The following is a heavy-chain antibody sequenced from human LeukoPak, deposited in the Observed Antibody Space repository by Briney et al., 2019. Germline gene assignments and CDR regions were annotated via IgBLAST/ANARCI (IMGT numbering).Heavy chain of an antibody. CDR2: INHSGST. D-gene: IGHD4-11*01. CDR1: GGSFSGYY. CDR3: AREEDYSNSGYWYFDL. Sequence: SETLSLTCAVYGGSFSGYYWSWIRQPPGKRLEWIGEINHSGSTNYNPSLKSRVTISVDTSRNPFSLKLSSVTAADTAVYYCAREEDYSNSGYWYFDLWGRGTLVTVSS. V-gene: IGHV4-34*01. J-gene: IGHJ2*01.